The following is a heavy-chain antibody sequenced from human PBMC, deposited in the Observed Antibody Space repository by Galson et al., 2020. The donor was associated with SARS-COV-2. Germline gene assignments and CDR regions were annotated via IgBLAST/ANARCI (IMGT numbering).Heavy chain of an antibody. J-gene: IGHJ2*01. CDR2: VYPSGTT. Sequence: SQTLSLTCTVSGYSVRTTNYWGWVRQPPGRGLEWIGSVYPSGTTYYNPSLKSRVTISVDTSKNQFSLRLDSVTAADTALYYCARQGVNMIVLGTVPGWYFDLWGRGTLVTVSS. D-gene: IGHD3-22*01. CDR1: GYSVRTTNY. CDR3: ARQGVNMIVLGTVPGWYFDL. V-gene: IGHV4-38-2*02.